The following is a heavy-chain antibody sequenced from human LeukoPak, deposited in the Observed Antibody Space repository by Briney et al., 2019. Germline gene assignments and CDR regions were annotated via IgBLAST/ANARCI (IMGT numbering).Heavy chain of an antibody. CDR2: IYYSGST. CDR3: ARGYGGGREWFTPLYYYYYYMDV. J-gene: IGHJ6*03. D-gene: IGHD3-3*01. Sequence: SETLSLTCTVSGGSISSSSYYWGWIRQPPGKGLEWIGSIYYSGSTYYNPSLKSRVTISVDTSKNQFSLKLSSVTAADTAVYYCARGYGGGREWFTPLYYYYYYMDVWGKGTTVTVSS. CDR1: GGSISSSSYY. V-gene: IGHV4-39*01.